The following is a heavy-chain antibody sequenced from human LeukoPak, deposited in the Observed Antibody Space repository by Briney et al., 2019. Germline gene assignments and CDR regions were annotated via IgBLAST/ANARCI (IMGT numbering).Heavy chain of an antibody. CDR3: ASGSGYDFGDY. Sequence: SETLSLTCAVYGGSFSGYYWSWIRQPPGKGLVWIGEINHSGSTNYNPSLKSRVTISVDTSKNQFSLKLSSVTAADTAVYYCASGSGYDFGDYWGQGTLVTVSS. V-gene: IGHV4-34*01. D-gene: IGHD5-12*01. CDR1: GGSFSGYY. J-gene: IGHJ4*02. CDR2: INHSGST.